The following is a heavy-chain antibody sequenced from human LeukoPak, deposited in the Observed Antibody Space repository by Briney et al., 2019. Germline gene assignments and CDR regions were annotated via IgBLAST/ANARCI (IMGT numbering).Heavy chain of an antibody. V-gene: IGHV1-69*05. CDR2: IIPIFGTA. Sequence: SVKVSCKASGGTFSSYATSWVRQAPGQGLEWMGGIIPIFGTANYAQKFQGRVTITTDESTSTAYMELSSLRSEDTAVYYCARGALRSLRDWFDPWGQGTLVTVSS. J-gene: IGHJ5*02. CDR1: GGTFSSYA. D-gene: IGHD3-16*01. CDR3: ARGALRSLRDWFDP.